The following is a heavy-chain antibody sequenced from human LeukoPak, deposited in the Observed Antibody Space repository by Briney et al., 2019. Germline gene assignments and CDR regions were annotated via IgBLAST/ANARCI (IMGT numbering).Heavy chain of an antibody. J-gene: IGHJ4*02. CDR2: IYTSGTT. D-gene: IGHD3-22*01. CDR1: GGSMSSYF. CDR3: ARRGDSSGYFYYFDY. V-gene: IGHV4-4*07. Sequence: SETLSLTCTVSGGSMSSYFWSWIRQPAGKGLEWIGRIYTSGTTDYNPSLKSRVTISVDTSKNQFSLKLSSVTAADTAVYYCARRGDSSGYFYYFDYWGQGTLVTVSS.